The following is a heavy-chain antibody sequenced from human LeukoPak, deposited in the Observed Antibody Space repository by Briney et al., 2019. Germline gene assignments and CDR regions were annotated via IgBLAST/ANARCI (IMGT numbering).Heavy chain of an antibody. CDR2: ISSSSSTI. J-gene: IGHJ4*02. Sequence: GSLRLSCAASGFTFSSYSMNWVRQAPGKGLEWVSYISSSSSTIYYADSVKGRFTISRDNAKNSLYLQMNSLRAEDTAVYYCARVGYYYDSSGYPDYWGQGTLVTVSS. CDR3: ARVGYYYDSSGYPDY. CDR1: GFTFSSYS. D-gene: IGHD3-22*01. V-gene: IGHV3-48*04.